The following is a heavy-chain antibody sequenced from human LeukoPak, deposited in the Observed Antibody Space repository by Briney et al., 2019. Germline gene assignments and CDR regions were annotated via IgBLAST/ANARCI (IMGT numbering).Heavy chain of an antibody. CDR2: IWYDGSNK. CDR3: ARDKEPGWFDP. Sequence: PGRSLRLSCAASGFTSSSYGMHWVRQAPGKGLEWVAVIWYDGSNKYYADSVKGRFTISRDNSKNTLYLQMNSLRAEDTAVYYCARDKEPGWFDPWGQGTLVTVSS. CDR1: GFTSSSYG. V-gene: IGHV3-33*01. J-gene: IGHJ5*02.